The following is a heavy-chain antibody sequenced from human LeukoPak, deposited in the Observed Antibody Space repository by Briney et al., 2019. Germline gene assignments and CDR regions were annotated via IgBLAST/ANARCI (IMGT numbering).Heavy chain of an antibody. CDR1: GDSMSSDY. V-gene: IGHV4-59*08. J-gene: IGHJ4*02. CDR2: IYYTGSTDYNPSLT. D-gene: IGHD1-14*01. Sequence: NASETLSLTCTVSGDSMSSDYWSWIRQPPGMGLEWIGNIYYTGSTDYNPSLTKYNPSLRSRITISVDTSNNQFSLRLNSVTAADTAVYYCARRLSRQPYYYDYWGQGTLVTVSS. CDR3: ARRLSRQPYYYDY.